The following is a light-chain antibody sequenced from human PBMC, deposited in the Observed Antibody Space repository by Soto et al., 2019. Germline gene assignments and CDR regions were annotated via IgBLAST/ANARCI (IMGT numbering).Light chain of an antibody. CDR2: DVS. J-gene: IGLJ1*01. CDR1: SSDVGGYNY. CDR3: SSYTGSSTPYV. Sequence: QTVVTQPASVSGSPGQSITISCTGTSSDVGGYNYVSWYQHHPGKAPKLMIYDVSNRPSGVSNRFSGSKSGNTASLTISGLQAEDEADYYCSSYTGSSTPYVFGTGTKLTVL. V-gene: IGLV2-14*03.